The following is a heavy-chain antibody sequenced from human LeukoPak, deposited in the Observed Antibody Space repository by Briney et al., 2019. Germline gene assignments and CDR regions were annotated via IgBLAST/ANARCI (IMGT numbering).Heavy chain of an antibody. D-gene: IGHD5-18*01. CDR3: AKSKKYTGDYYDT. Sequence: GGSLRLSCAASGFTFSNCAMSWARQAPGKGLEWVSGISGIGDRTYYADSVKGRFTISRDNSENTLYLQVNSLRAEDTAVYYCAKSKKYTGDYYDTWGQGTLVTVSS. CDR1: GFTFSNCA. CDR2: ISGIGDRT. V-gene: IGHV3-23*01. J-gene: IGHJ4*02.